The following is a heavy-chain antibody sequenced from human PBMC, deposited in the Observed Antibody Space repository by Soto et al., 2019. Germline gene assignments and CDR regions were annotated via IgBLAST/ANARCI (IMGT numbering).Heavy chain of an antibody. V-gene: IGHV1-8*01. CDR2: MNPNSGNT. CDR3: ARVFGSWYPPLDY. CDR1: GYTFTSYD. J-gene: IGHJ4*02. Sequence: ASVKVSCKASGYTFTSYDINWVRQATGRGLEWMGWMNPNSGNTGYAQKFQGRVTMTRNTSISTAYMELSSLRSEDTAVYYCARVFGSWYPPLDYWGQGTLVTVSS. D-gene: IGHD6-13*01.